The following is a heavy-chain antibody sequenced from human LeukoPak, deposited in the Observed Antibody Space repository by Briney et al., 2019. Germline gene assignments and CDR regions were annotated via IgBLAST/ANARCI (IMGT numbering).Heavy chain of an antibody. Sequence: ASVKVSCTASGYTFIGYYIHWVRQAPGQGLEWMGWINPNTGGTNYAQKFQGRVTMTRDTSISTAYMELSRLRSDDTAVYYCARKKAGSASYDYWGQGTLVTVSS. J-gene: IGHJ4*02. D-gene: IGHD1-26*01. V-gene: IGHV1-2*02. CDR2: INPNTGGT. CDR1: GYTFIGYY. CDR3: ARKKAGSASYDY.